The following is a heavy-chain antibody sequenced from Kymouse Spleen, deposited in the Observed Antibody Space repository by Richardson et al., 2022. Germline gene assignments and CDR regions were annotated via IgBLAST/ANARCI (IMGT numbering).Heavy chain of an antibody. CDR3: TRGYSSSWYAFDI. CDR2: IRSKANSYAT. V-gene: IGHV3-73*02. Sequence: EVQLVESGGGLVQPGGSLKLSCAASGFTFSGSAMHWVRQASGKGLEWVGRIRSKANSYATAYAASVKGRFTISRDDSKNTAYLQMNSLKTEDTAVYYCTRGYSSSWYAFDIWGQGTMVTVSS. CDR1: GFTFSGSA. D-gene: IGHD6-13*01. J-gene: IGHJ3*02.